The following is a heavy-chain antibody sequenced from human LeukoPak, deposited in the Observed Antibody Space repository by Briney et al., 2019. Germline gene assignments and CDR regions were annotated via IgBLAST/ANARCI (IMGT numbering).Heavy chain of an antibody. V-gene: IGHV4-34*01. CDR2: INHSGST. CDR1: GGSFSGYY. CDR3: ARDYDSSGYYYDPWAFDI. J-gene: IGHJ3*02. D-gene: IGHD3-22*01. Sequence: SETLSLTCAVYGGSFSGYYWSWIRQPPGKGLEWIGEINHSGSTNYNPSLKSRVTISVDTSKNQFSLKLSSVTAADTAVYYCARDYDSSGYYYDPWAFDIWGQGTMVTVSS.